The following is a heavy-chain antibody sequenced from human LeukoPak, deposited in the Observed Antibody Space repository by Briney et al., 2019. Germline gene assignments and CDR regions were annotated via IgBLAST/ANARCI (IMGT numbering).Heavy chain of an antibody. Sequence: PSETLSLTCTVSGGSIIPYYWSWIRQPPGKGLDWIGFIHSSGSSSYNPSLKSRVTLSADTSQNHFSLKVTSMTAADTAVYYCARSLPGAIGAADFWGQGTLVTVSS. D-gene: IGHD6-13*01. CDR2: IHSSGSS. CDR1: GGSIIPYY. CDR3: ARSLPGAIGAADF. V-gene: IGHV4-59*01. J-gene: IGHJ4*02.